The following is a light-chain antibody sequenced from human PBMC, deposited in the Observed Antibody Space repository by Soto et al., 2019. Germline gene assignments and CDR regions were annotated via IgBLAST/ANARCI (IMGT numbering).Light chain of an antibody. CDR2: GAS. Sequence: EIVLTQSPGTLSLSPGERATLSCRASQSVSRSYLAWYQQKPGQAPRLLIYGASSRATGIPDRFSGSGSGTDFTLTIRRLEPEDFAVYYCKQYGSSPQTFGQGTKVDIK. J-gene: IGKJ1*01. CDR3: KQYGSSPQT. V-gene: IGKV3-20*01. CDR1: QSVSRSY.